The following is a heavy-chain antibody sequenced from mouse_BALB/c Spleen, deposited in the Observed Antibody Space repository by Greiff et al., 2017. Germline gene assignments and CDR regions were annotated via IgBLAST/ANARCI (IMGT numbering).Heavy chain of an antibody. D-gene: IGHD1-1*01. V-gene: IGHV5-6-5*01. J-gene: IGHJ2*01. CDR1: GFTFSSYA. CDR2: ISSGGST. CDR3: ARSLFTTVDYFDY. Sequence: EVMLVESGGGLVKPGGSLKLSCAASGFTFSSYAMSWVRQTPEKRLEWVASISSGGSTYYPDSVKGRFTISRDNARNILYLQMSSLRSEDTAMYYCARSLFTTVDYFDYWGQGTTLTVSS.